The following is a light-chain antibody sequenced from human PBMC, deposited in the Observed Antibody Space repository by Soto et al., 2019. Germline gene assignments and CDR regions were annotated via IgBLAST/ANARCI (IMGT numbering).Light chain of an antibody. Sequence: EIVLTQSPGTLSLSQGERASLSCRASQSVYGTYLAWYQQRPGQAPRLLIYGASSRATGIPDRFSGSGSGTDVTLTISRLEPEDLSVYYGQHYVSPPITFGQGTRLEIK. CDR3: QHYVSPPIT. J-gene: IGKJ5*01. CDR1: QSVYGTY. CDR2: GAS. V-gene: IGKV3-20*01.